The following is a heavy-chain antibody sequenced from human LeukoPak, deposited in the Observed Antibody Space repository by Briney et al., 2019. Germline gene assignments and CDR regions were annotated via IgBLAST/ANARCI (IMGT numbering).Heavy chain of an antibody. CDR2: IYYSGST. CDR1: GGSISSSSYY. D-gene: IGHD3-10*01. V-gene: IGHV4-39*07. Sequence: SETLSLTCTVSGGSISSSSYYWGWIRKPPGKGLEWIGSIYYSGSTYYQPSLQSRVTISVDTSKNQFSLKLSSVTAADPAVYYCARDARAMDYWGQGTLVPVSS. CDR3: ARDARAMDY. J-gene: IGHJ4*02.